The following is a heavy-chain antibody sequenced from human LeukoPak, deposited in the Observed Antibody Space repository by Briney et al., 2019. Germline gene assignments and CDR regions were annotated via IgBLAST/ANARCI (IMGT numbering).Heavy chain of an antibody. CDR3: ARALSA. J-gene: IGHJ4*02. D-gene: IGHD3-3*01. CDR1: GLRFRIYW. Sequence: PGGSRKLSFAASGLRFRIYWMHGVGQAPGKGLEWVANIRQDGGEIYYVGSVKGRFSISRDNAKNSVYLQMNSLRAEDTAVYYCARALSAWGQGTLVTVSS. CDR2: IRQDGGEI. V-gene: IGHV3-7*03.